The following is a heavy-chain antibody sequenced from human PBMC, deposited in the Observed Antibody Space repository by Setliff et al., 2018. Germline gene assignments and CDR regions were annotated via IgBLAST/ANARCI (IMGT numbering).Heavy chain of an antibody. CDR3: ARVRITPYCMDV. CDR2: VYTTGST. CDR1: GGSMGSYY. Sequence: KPSETLSLTCTVPGGSMGSYYWTWIRQSAGKGLEWIGRVYTTGSTAFNPSLNSRVTMSLDKSKNQFSLKLYSVTAADTAVYFCARVRITPYCMDVWGKGTTVTVSS. V-gene: IGHV4-4*07. J-gene: IGHJ6*03. D-gene: IGHD3-10*01.